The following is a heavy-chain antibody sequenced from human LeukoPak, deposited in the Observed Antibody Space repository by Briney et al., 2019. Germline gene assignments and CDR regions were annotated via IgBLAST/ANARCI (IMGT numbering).Heavy chain of an antibody. D-gene: IGHD3-22*01. CDR2: INPNSGGT. J-gene: IGHJ4*02. Sequence: ASVKVSCKASGYTFTGYYMHWVRQAPGQGLEWMGWINPNSGGTNYAQKFQGRVTMTRDTSISTAYMELSRLRSDDTAVYYCARERPLKYDSSGNPDYWGQGTLVTVSS. CDR3: ARERPLKYDSSGNPDY. V-gene: IGHV1-2*02. CDR1: GYTFTGYY.